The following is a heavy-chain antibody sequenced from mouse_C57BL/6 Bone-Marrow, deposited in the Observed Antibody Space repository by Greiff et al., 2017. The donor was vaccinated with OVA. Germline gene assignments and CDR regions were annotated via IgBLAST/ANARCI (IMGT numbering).Heavy chain of an antibody. V-gene: IGHV1-55*01. CDR3: VRGREYYAMDY. CDR1: GYTFTSYW. CDR2: IYPGSGST. J-gene: IGHJ4*01. Sequence: VQLQQPGAELVKPGASVKMSCKASGYTFTSYWITWVKQRPGQGLEWIGDIYPGSGSTNYNEKFKSKATLTVDTSSSTAYMQRSSLTSEDAAVYSCVRGREYYAMDYWGQGTSVTVSS.